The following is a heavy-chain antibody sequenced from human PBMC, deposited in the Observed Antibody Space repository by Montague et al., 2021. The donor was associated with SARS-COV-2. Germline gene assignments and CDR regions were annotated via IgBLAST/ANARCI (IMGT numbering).Heavy chain of an antibody. CDR2: ISSTSSYI. CDR1: GFVFTSYS. D-gene: IGHD1-1*01. Sequence: SRRLSFAASGFVFTSYSMNWVRQAPGKGLEWVSSISSTSSYIYYADSVKGRFTISRDSSKTSMYLHMKDLRAEDSAVYYCVRGMLASTGAMSDHWGQGTRVTVSS. CDR3: VRGMLASTGAMSDH. V-gene: IGHV3-21*01. J-gene: IGHJ4*02.